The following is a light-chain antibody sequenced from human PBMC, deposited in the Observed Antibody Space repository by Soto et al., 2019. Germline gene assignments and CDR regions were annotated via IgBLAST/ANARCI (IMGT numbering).Light chain of an antibody. V-gene: IGLV2-14*01. CDR1: SSDVGNYNY. Sequence: QSALTQPASVSGSPGQSITISCTGTSSDVGNYNYVSWYQQYPGRVPKLLIYMVSNRASGVSNRFSGSKSGNTASLTISGLQAEDEADYFCTSPTPGSLYVFXTGTKVTVL. CDR3: TSPTPGSLYV. CDR2: MVS. J-gene: IGLJ1*01.